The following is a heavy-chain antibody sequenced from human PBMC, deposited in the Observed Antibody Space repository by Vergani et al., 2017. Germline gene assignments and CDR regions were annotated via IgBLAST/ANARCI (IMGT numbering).Heavy chain of an antibody. Sequence: QVQLQESGPGLVKPSQTLSLTCSVSGDSIISGVYYWNWIRQHPGKGLEWIGYIYSTGSTHHNPSLRRRINMSVDTSKNQFSLKLNSVTAADTAMYYCARMGGYXEGDAFRIGYFDSWGPGILVTVSS. CDR1: GDSIISGVYY. J-gene: IGHJ4*02. CDR2: IYSTGST. CDR3: ARMGGYXEGDAFRIGYFDS. D-gene: IGHD2-2*01. V-gene: IGHV4-31*03.